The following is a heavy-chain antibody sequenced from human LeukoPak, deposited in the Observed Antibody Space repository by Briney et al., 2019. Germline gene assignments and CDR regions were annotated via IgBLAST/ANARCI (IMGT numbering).Heavy chain of an antibody. D-gene: IGHD2-2*01. J-gene: IGHJ3*01. CDR1: GFTFGNYW. CDR3: AREQEDCTGTTCYRAFDV. Sequence: HPGGSLRLSCAASGFTFGNYWINWVRQAPGKGLVWVSRVHSDGSITNYADSAKGRFSISRDSAKNTLYLQMSSLRSEDTAVYYCAREQEDCTGTTCYRAFDVWGQGTMVTVS. CDR2: VHSDGSIT. V-gene: IGHV3-74*01.